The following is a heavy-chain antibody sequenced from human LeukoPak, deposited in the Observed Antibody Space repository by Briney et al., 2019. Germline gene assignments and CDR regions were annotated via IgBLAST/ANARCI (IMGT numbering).Heavy chain of an antibody. Sequence: SCKASGYTFTSYAMHWVRQAPGKGLEWVAVISYDGSNKYYADSVKGRFTISRDNSKNTLYLQMNSLRAEDTAVYYCAADDFDYWGQGTLVTVSS. J-gene: IGHJ4*02. CDR2: ISYDGSNK. CDR3: AADDFDY. V-gene: IGHV3-30-3*01. CDR1: GYTFTSYA.